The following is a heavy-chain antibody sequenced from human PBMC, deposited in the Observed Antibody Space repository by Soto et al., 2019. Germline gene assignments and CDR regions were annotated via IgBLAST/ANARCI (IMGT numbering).Heavy chain of an antibody. CDR2: IIPIFGTA. D-gene: IGHD5-18*01. CDR1: GGTFSSYA. CDR3: ARVESYSYGYGCDY. V-gene: IGHV1-69*13. J-gene: IGHJ4*02. Sequence: GASVKVSCNASGGTFSSYAISLVRQAPGQGLEWMGGIIPIFGTANYAQKFQGRVTITADESTSTAYMELSSLRSEDTAVYYCARVESYSYGYGCDYWGQGTLVTVSS.